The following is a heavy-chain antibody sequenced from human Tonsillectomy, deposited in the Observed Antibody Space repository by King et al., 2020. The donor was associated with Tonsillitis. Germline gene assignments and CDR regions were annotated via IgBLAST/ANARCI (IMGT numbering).Heavy chain of an antibody. J-gene: IGHJ3*02. CDR1: GYSFTDYW. V-gene: IGHV5-51*01. CDR2: IYPGDSYT. D-gene: IGHD1-7*01. Sequence: QLVQSGAEVKKPGESLRISCKGSGYSFTDYWIAWVRQTPGKALGLMGIIYPGDSYTNSSPSLQGQVTISADKSISTAYLHWSSLKASDTAIYFCARRKRGGTTLGDAFDIWGQGTTVTVSS. CDR3: ARRKRGGTTLGDAFDI.